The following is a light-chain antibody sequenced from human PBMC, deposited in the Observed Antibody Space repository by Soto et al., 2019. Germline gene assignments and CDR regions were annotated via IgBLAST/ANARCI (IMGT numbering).Light chain of an antibody. J-gene: IGKJ1*01. Sequence: EIVMTQSPATLSVSPGERATLSCRASQSISSNLAWFQQKPGQAPRRLIYGASSRATGIPARFSGSGSGTEFTLTINSLESEDFAVYFCQQYRNWPPWTFGQGTKVEIK. CDR3: QQYRNWPPWT. CDR2: GAS. CDR1: QSISSN. V-gene: IGKV3-15*01.